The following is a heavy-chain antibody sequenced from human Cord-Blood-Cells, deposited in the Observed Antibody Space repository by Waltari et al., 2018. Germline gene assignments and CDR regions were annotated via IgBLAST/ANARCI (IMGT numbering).Heavy chain of an antibody. J-gene: IGHJ3*02. CDR3: ARAHDAFDI. Sequence: QVQLVESGGGVVQPGRSLRLSCAASGFTFSSYAMHWVRQAPGKGLEWVAVISYDGSNKDYADSVKGRFTISRDNSKNTLYLQMNSLRAEDTAVYYCARAHDAFDIWGQGTMVTVSS. CDR1: GFTFSSYA. CDR2: ISYDGSNK. V-gene: IGHV3-30-3*01.